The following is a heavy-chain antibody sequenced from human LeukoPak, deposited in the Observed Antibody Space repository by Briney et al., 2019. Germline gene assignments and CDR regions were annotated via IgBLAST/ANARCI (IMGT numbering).Heavy chain of an antibody. Sequence: ASVKVSCKASVYTFTSYDFNWVRQATGQRPEWMGWMSPNSGDTGYAQKFQDRVTMTRNTSISTAYMELSSLRSDDTAVYYCARGPPNWGYDYWGPGTLVTVSS. CDR3: ARGPPNWGYDY. J-gene: IGHJ4*02. V-gene: IGHV1-8*01. CDR2: MSPNSGDT. D-gene: IGHD7-27*01. CDR1: VYTFTSYD.